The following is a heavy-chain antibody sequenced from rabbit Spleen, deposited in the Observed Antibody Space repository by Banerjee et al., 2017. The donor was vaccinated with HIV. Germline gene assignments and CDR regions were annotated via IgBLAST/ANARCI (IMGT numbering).Heavy chain of an antibody. J-gene: IGHJ3*01. CDR2: IYPVFGIT. V-gene: IGHV1S7*01. CDR1: GFTISNYN. CDR3: ARDGAGGSYFAL. D-gene: IGHD8-1*01. Sequence: QLEETGGGLVQPGGSLTLSCKVSGFTISNYNMGWVRQAPGKGLEWIGDIYPVFGITNYANSVKGRFTISSDNAQNTVDLQMNSLTAADTATYFCARDGAGGSYFALWGQGTLVTVS.